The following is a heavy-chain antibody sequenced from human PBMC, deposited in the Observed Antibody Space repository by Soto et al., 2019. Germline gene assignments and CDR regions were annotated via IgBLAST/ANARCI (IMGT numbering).Heavy chain of an antibody. CDR3: AHLRGYIYGLDY. D-gene: IGHD5-18*01. CDR2: IYWDDDK. J-gene: IGHJ4*02. Sequence: QITLKESGPTLVKPTQTLTLTCTYSGFSLSTSGVGVGWIRQPPGKALEWLALIYWDDDKRYSPSLKSRLTITKDISKNQVVPTMTNMDPVDTATYYCAHLRGYIYGLDYWGQGTLVTVSS. CDR1: GFSLSTSGVG. V-gene: IGHV2-5*02.